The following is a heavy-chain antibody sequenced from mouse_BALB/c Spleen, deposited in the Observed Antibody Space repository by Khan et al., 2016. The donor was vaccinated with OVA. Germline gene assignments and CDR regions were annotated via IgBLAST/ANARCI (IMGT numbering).Heavy chain of an antibody. CDR1: GHTFTKYG. CDR3: ARPPYFSYVMDN. Sequence: QIQLVQSGPELKKPGETVKISCKASGHTFTKYGMNWVKQAPGKGLKWMGWINTYTGESTYADDFNGRFAFSLETSASTAYLQINNLKNEDTATXFCARPPYFSYVMDNWGQGTSVTVSS. CDR2: INTYTGES. V-gene: IGHV9-3-1*01. J-gene: IGHJ4*01. D-gene: IGHD2-10*01.